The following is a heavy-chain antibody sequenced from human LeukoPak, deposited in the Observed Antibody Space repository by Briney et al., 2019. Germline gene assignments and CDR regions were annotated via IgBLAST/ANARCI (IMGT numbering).Heavy chain of an antibody. Sequence: KSGGSLRLSCAASGFTFSSYSMNWVRQAPGKGLEWGSSISSSSTYIYYADSVKGRFTISRDNAKNSLYLQMNSLRAEDTAVYYCARALTDAFDIWGQGTMVTVSS. J-gene: IGHJ3*02. CDR2: ISSSSTYI. V-gene: IGHV3-21*01. CDR3: ARALTDAFDI. CDR1: GFTFSSYS.